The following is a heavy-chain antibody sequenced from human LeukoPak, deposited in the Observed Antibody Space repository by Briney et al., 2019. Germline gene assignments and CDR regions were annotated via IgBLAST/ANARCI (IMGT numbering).Heavy chain of an antibody. Sequence: GGSLRLSCAASRFTFSSEAMSWVRQAPGKGLEWVSSITNDGYKYYADSVKGRFTISRDNAKSSLYLQLNSLRAEDTAVYYCATDPKAQSYWGQGTLVTVSS. CDR3: ATDPKAQSY. CDR1: RFTFSSEA. V-gene: IGHV3-21*01. CDR2: ITNDGYK. J-gene: IGHJ4*02.